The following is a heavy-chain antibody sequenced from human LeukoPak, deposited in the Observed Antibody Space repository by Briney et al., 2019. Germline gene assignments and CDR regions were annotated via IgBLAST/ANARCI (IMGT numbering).Heavy chain of an antibody. CDR2: ISAYNGNT. D-gene: IGHD6-19*01. CDR1: GYTFTSYG. J-gene: IGHJ3*02. V-gene: IGHV1-18*01. CDR3: ARITSGWDDAFDI. Sequence: ASVKVSCKASGYTFTSYGISWVRQAPGQGLEWMGWISAYNGNTNYAQKLQGRVTMTTDTSTSTACMELRSLRSDDTAVYYCARITSGWDDAFDIWGQGTMVTVSS.